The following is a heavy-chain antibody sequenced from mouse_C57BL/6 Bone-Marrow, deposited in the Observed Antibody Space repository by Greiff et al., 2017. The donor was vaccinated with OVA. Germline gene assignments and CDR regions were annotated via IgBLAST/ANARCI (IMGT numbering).Heavy chain of an antibody. V-gene: IGHV14-1*01. J-gene: IGHJ4*01. Sequence: EVQLQQSGAELVRPGASVTLSCTASGFNITDYYMHWVKQRPEQGLEWIGRIDPEDGDTEYAPKFQGKATMTADTSSNTAYLQLSSLTSEDTAVYYCTTLGDYELYAMDYWGQGTSVTVSS. D-gene: IGHD2-3*01. CDR2: IDPEDGDT. CDR1: GFNITDYY. CDR3: TTLGDYELYAMDY.